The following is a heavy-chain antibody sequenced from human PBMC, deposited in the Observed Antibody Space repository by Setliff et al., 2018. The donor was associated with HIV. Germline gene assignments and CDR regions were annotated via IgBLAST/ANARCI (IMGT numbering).Heavy chain of an antibody. CDR3: ARDRGSSEDAFDI. J-gene: IGHJ3*02. CDR1: GYTFTTYY. V-gene: IGHV1-46*01. D-gene: IGHD2-2*01. CDR2: LNPSGDST. Sequence: ASVKVSCKASGYTFTTYYVHWVRQAPGQGLEWMGILNPSGDSTAYAQQFQGRVTMTRDTSKKQFSLKLSSVTAADTAVYYCARDRGSSEDAFDIWGQGTMVTVSS.